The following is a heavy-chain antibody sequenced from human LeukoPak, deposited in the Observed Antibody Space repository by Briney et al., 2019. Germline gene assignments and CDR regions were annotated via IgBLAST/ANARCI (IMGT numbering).Heavy chain of an antibody. D-gene: IGHD3-16*01. Sequence: ASVKVSCKASGYTFTSYAFSWVRQAPGQGLEWMGWISAYNGNTNYAQKLQGRVTMTTDTSTSTAYMELRSLRSDDTAVYYCARDWAGGVSRYWGQGTLVTVSS. CDR2: ISAYNGNT. V-gene: IGHV1-18*01. CDR3: ARDWAGGVSRY. CDR1: GYTFTSYA. J-gene: IGHJ4*02.